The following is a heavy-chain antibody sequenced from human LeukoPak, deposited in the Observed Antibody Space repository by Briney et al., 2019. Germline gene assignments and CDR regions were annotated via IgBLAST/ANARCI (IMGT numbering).Heavy chain of an antibody. CDR2: ISSSGSTI. CDR1: GFTFSSYE. Sequence: GGSLRLSCAASGFTFSSYEMNWVRQAPGKGLEWVSYISSSGSTIYYADSVKGRFTISRDNAKNSLYLQMNSLRAEDTAVYYCARVGATTRSGDCWGQGTLVTVSS. J-gene: IGHJ4*02. V-gene: IGHV3-48*03. CDR3: ARVGATTRSGDC. D-gene: IGHD1-26*01.